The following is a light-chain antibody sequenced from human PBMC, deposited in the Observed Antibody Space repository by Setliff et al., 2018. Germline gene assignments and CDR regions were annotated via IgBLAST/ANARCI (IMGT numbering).Light chain of an antibody. CDR3: CSFTSSSTLPYV. J-gene: IGLJ1*01. V-gene: IGLV2-14*03. Sequence: QSVLTQPRSVSGSPGQSVTISCTGSSSDIGAHTYVSWFQQHPGKAPKLMIYDVTERPSGVSNRFSGSKIGNTASLTISGLQTEDEADYYCCSFTSSSTLPYVFGTGTKVTVL. CDR1: SSDIGAHTY. CDR2: DVT.